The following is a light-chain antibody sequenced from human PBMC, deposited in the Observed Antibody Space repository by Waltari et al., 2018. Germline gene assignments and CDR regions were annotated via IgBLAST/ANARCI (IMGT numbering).Light chain of an antibody. CDR2: DAS. J-gene: IGKJ1*01. CDR1: QSVRRY. Sequence: EIVLTQSPGTLSLSPGERATLPCRASQSVRRYLAWYQRKQGQAPRLRIADASTRATGITDRFSGGGSGTDFSLTISRLEPEAFAVYYCQKYGSLPATFGQGTKVEI. V-gene: IGKV3-20*01. CDR3: QKYGSLPAT.